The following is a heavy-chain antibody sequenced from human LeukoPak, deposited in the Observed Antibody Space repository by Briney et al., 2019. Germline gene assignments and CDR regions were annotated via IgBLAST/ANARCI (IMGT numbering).Heavy chain of an antibody. J-gene: IGHJ4*02. D-gene: IGHD3-22*01. CDR1: GFTFSRYG. CDR2: INHSGST. Sequence: PGGSLRLSCAASGFTFSRYGMHWIRQPPGKGLEWIGEINHSGSTNYNPSLKSRVTISVDTSKNQFSLKLSSVTAADTAVYYCARGEGSGYYYGYFDYWGQGTLVTVSS. V-gene: IGHV4-34*01. CDR3: ARGEGSGYYYGYFDY.